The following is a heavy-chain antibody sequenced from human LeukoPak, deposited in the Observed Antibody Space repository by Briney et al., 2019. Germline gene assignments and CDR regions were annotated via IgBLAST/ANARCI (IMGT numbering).Heavy chain of an antibody. D-gene: IGHD4-17*01. J-gene: IGHJ3*02. V-gene: IGHV1-69*01. CDR2: IIPIFGTA. CDR3: ARVVGDYGDHSDAFDI. Sequence: GSSVKVSCKASGGTFSSYAISWVRQAPGQGLEWMGGIIPIFGTANYAQKFQGRVTITADESTSTAYMELSSLRSEDTAVYYCARVVGDYGDHSDAFDIWGQGTMVTVSS. CDR1: GGTFSSYA.